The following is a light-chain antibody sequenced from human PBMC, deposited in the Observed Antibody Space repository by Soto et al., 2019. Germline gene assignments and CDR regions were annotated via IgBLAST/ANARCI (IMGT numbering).Light chain of an antibody. Sequence: DIQMTQSPSSLSASVGDRVTIPCRSNPSIRSFLNWYQQKPGNAPKLLIYAASSLQSGVPSRFSGSGSGTDFTLTISSLQPEDFATYYCQQSYSTLLTFGGGTKVEIK. V-gene: IGKV1-39*01. CDR2: AAS. CDR3: QQSYSTLLT. J-gene: IGKJ4*01. CDR1: PSIRSF.